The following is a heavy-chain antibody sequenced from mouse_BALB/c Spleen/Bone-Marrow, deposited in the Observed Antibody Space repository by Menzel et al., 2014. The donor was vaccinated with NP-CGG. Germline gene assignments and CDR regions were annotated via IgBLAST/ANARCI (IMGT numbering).Heavy chain of an antibody. CDR1: GFPLTGYG. Sequence: VQRVESGPGLVSPSQSLSITCTVSGFPLTGYGFSWVRQPPGKGPEWLGMIWGDGSTDYNSALKSRLSISKDNSKSQVFLKMNSLQTDDTARYYCARDSFLITRALDYWGQGTSVTVSS. D-gene: IGHD2-4*01. J-gene: IGHJ4*01. CDR2: IWGDGST. V-gene: IGHV2-6-7*01. CDR3: ARDSFLITRALDY.